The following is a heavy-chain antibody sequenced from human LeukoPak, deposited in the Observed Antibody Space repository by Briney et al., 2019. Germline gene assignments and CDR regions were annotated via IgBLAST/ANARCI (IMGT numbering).Heavy chain of an antibody. CDR2: ISGSGDYT. D-gene: IGHD1-26*01. V-gene: IGHV3-23*01. CDR1: GFTFSSYA. CDR3: ATTLRSGSYYFDS. J-gene: IGHJ4*02. Sequence: PGGSLRLSCAASGFTFSSYAMHWVRQPPGKGLEWVSTISGSGDYTYYADSVRGRFTISRDNSKNTLYLQMNSLRVEDTAVYYCATTLRSGSYYFDSWGQGTLVTVSS.